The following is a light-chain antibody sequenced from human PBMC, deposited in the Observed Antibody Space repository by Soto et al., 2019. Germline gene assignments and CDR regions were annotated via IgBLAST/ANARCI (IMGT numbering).Light chain of an antibody. Sequence: EIMCTQSPYTLSVSTGERATLSFRASQSISRTLAWYQQKSGQPPRLLIYDASTRATGLPARFSGSGSGTEFTLTISSLQSEDFATYYCQQYNILSTFGQGTKVDI. CDR3: QQYNILST. CDR1: QSISRT. J-gene: IGKJ1*01. V-gene: IGKV3D-15*01. CDR2: DAS.